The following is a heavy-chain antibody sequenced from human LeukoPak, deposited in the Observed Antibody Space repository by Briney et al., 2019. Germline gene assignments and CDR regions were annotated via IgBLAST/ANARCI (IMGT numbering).Heavy chain of an antibody. V-gene: IGHV3-9*03. Sequence: GGSLRLSGAASGFTFDDYAMHWVRQAPGKGLEWVSGISWNSGSIGYADSVKGRFTISRDNAKNSLYLQMNSLRAEDMALYYCAKDRVAVATPLSAFDIWGQGTMVTVSS. D-gene: IGHD6-19*01. J-gene: IGHJ3*02. CDR2: ISWNSGSI. CDR3: AKDRVAVATPLSAFDI. CDR1: GFTFDDYA.